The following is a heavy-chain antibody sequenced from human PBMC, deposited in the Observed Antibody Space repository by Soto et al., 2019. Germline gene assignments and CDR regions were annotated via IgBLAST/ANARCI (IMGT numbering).Heavy chain of an antibody. Sequence: GASVKVSCKASGYTFTSYYMNWVRQAPGQGLEWLGIINPSGGYTTYAQRFLGRVTMTSDTSTSTAYMELRSLRSDDTAVFFCARTYDYGSGSYYPEDYWGQGTLVTVSS. V-gene: IGHV1-46*01. CDR1: GYTFTSYY. CDR2: INPSGGYT. D-gene: IGHD3-10*01. J-gene: IGHJ4*02. CDR3: ARTYDYGSGSYYPEDY.